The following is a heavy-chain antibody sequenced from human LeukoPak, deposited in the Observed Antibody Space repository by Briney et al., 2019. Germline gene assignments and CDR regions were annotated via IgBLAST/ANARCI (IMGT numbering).Heavy chain of an antibody. CDR1: GGSVSRGGYY. V-gene: IGHV4-61*08. CDR3: ARDRFGYCSGGSCYRFDP. D-gene: IGHD2-15*01. J-gene: IGHJ5*02. CDR2: IHYSGST. Sequence: PSETLSLTCTLSGGSVSRGGYYWSWIRQPPGKGLEWIGYIHYSGSTNYNPALKSRVSISVDTSKNQFSLKLSSVTAADTAVYYCARDRFGYCSGGSCYRFDPWGQGTLVTVSS.